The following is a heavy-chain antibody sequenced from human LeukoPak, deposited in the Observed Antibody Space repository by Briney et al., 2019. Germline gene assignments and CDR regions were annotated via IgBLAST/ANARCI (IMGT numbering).Heavy chain of an antibody. CDR2: ISSSSSYI. D-gene: IGHD3-10*02. CDR1: GFTFSSYS. V-gene: IGHV3-21*01. CDR3: AELGITMIGGV. J-gene: IGHJ6*04. Sequence: PGGSLRLSCAASGFTFSSYSMNWVRQAPGKGLEWVSSISSSSSYIHYADSVKGRLTISRDNAKNSLYLQMNSLRAEDTAVYYCAELGITMIGGVWGKGTTVTISS.